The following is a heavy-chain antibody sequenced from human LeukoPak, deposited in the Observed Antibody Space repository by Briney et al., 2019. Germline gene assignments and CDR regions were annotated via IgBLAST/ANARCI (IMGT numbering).Heavy chain of an antibody. CDR2: IIPILGTI. V-gene: IGHV1-69*13. Sequence: GGSVKASCKAPGGTFSSYAASWVRQAPGQGVEWVVGIIPILGTINFPQKLEGRVTLSADESTRKAYMDLSRLRSGDTGVYYWVSVKGDSGEYGRSHFDYWGRGTLVTVSS. D-gene: IGHD3-22*01. J-gene: IGHJ4*02. CDR1: GGTFSSYA. CDR3: VSVKGDSGEYGRSHFDY.